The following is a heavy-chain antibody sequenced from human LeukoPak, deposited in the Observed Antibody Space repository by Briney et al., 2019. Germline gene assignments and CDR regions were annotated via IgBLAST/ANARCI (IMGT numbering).Heavy chain of an antibody. CDR1: GYTFTSYG. CDR3: ARDGLPYYYGSGTYYFDY. CDR2: ISAYNGNT. Sequence: ASVKVSCKASGYTFTSYGISWVRQAPGQGLEWMGWISAYNGNTNYAQKLQGRVTMTTDTSTSTAYMELRSLRSDDTAVYYCARDGLPYYYGSGTYYFDYWGQGTLVTVSS. D-gene: IGHD3-10*01. V-gene: IGHV1-18*01. J-gene: IGHJ4*02.